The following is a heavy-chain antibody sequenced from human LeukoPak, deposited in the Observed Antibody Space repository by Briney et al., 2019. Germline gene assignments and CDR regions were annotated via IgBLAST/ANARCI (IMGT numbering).Heavy chain of an antibody. CDR3: ARLPGITIFGVVSSRAKYYFDY. J-gene: IGHJ4*02. V-gene: IGHV4-34*01. Sequence: SETLSLTCAVYGGSFSGYYWSWIRQPPGKGLEWIGEINHSGSTNYNPSLKSRVTISVDTSKNQFSLKLSSVTAGDTAVYHCARLPGITIFGVVSSRAKYYFDYWGQGTLVTVSS. CDR1: GGSFSGYY. D-gene: IGHD3-3*01. CDR2: INHSGST.